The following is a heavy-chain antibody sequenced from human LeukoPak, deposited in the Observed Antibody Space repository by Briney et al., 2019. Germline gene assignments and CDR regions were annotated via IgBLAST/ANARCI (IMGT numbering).Heavy chain of an antibody. D-gene: IGHD6-19*01. J-gene: IGHJ4*02. V-gene: IGHV3-9*01. CDR1: GFTFDDYA. CDR2: ISWNSGSI. CDR3: AKDTKPSSSGWGRYFHY. Sequence: GGSLRLSCAASGFTFDDYAMHWVRQAPGKGLEGVSGISWNSGSIGYADSVKGRFTISRDNAKNSLYLQMNSLRAEDTALYYCAKDTKPSSSGWGRYFHYWGQGTLVTVSS.